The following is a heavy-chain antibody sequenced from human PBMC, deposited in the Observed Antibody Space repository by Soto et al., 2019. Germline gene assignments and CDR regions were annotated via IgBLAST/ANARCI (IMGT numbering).Heavy chain of an antibody. CDR2: VTGSGGQI. CDR1: GFTISTYA. D-gene: IGHD2-21*01. Sequence: EVQLLESGGGLVQPGGSLRLSCAASGFTISTYAMTWVRQAPGKGLECVSGVTGSGGQIHYADSVKGRFTIPKDNSKNTLYLQMSSLRDEHTALYYCAKDAVYNDGLWLMDSWGQGTLVTVSS. CDR3: AKDAVYNDGLWLMDS. J-gene: IGHJ5*02. V-gene: IGHV3-23*01.